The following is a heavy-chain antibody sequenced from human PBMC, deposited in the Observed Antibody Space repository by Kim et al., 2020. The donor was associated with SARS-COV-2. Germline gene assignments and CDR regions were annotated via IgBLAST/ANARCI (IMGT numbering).Heavy chain of an antibody. CDR1: GFTFSRHW. D-gene: IGHD3-10*01. CDR2: IKSDGSSS. Sequence: GGSRRLSCAASGFTFSRHWMHWVRQAPGKGLVWVSRIKSDGSSSTYADSVKGRFTFSRDNAKNTLYLQVNSLRAEDTAVYYCARDSGSGFDIWGQGTMVTVSS. CDR3: ARDSGSGFDI. J-gene: IGHJ3*02. V-gene: IGHV3-74*03.